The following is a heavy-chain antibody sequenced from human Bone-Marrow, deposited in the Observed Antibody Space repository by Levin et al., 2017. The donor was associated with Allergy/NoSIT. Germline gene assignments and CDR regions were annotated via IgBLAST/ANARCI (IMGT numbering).Heavy chain of an antibody. J-gene: IGHJ4*02. V-gene: IGHV4-30-2*01. CDR3: ARGAPWKMGYYFDY. Sequence: PSETLSLTCAVSGGSIISGGYSWSWIRQPPGKGLEWIGHVYHSRNTFYNPSLSSRVSLSVDTSNNQFSLRLSSVAAADTAVYFCARGAPWKMGYYFDYWGQGSLVTVYS. D-gene: IGHD5-24*01. CDR1: GGSIISGGYS. CDR2: VYHSRNT.